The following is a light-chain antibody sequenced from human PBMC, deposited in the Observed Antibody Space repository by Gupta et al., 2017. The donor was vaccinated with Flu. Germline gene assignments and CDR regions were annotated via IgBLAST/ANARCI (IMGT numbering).Light chain of an antibody. CDR2: EVS. J-gene: IGLJ3*02. CDR1: SSDIGSYNR. V-gene: IGLV2-18*02. CDR3: SSYTSSSPPVV. Sequence: SSDIGSYNRVSWYQQPPGTAPKLIMYEVSNRPSGVPDRFSGSKSGNTASLTISGLQAEDEADYYCSSYTSSSPPVVFGGGTKLTVL.